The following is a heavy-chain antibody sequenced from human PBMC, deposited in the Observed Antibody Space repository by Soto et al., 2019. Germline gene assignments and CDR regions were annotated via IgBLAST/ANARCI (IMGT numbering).Heavy chain of an antibody. CDR3: ARISYFDSSDYYLSGGWFDP. D-gene: IGHD3-22*01. CDR1: GFSFSTSEMS. CDR2: IDWDDDE. Sequence: SGPTLVNPTLTLTLTCTFSGFSFSTSEMSVSWIRQPPGKALEWLALIDWDDDEYYSTSLKTRLTISRDTSKNQVVLTMTNMDPVDTATYYCARISYFDSSDYYLSGGWFDPWGQGTLVTVSS. V-gene: IGHV2-70*01. J-gene: IGHJ5*02.